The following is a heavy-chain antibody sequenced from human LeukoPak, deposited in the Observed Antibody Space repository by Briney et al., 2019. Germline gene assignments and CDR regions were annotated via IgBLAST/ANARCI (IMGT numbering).Heavy chain of an antibody. Sequence: PSETLSLTCTVSGGSISSYYWSWIGQPPGKGLEWIGYIYYSGSTNYNPSLKSRVTISVDTSKNQFSLKLSSVTAADTAVYYCARIEDYGGNSVNYWGQGTLVTVSS. V-gene: IGHV4-59*01. D-gene: IGHD4-23*01. CDR2: IYYSGST. CDR3: ARIEDYGGNSVNY. J-gene: IGHJ4*02. CDR1: GGSISSYY.